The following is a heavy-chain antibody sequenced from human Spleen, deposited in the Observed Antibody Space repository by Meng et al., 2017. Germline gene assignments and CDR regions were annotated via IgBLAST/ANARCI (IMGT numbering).Heavy chain of an antibody. V-gene: IGHV3-15*01. CDR3: ATGAAAADH. CDR1: GLSFTDAW. CDR2: IKRNSDGGTI. D-gene: IGHD6-13*01. Sequence: EGQVVEFGGGLLEPGASLRLACVASGLSFTDAWMSWVRQAPGKGLEWVGRIKRNSDGGTIDYAAPVKGRFTISRDDSKNTLYLQMDSLITEDTAVYFCATGAAAADHWGQGTLVTVSS. J-gene: IGHJ4*02.